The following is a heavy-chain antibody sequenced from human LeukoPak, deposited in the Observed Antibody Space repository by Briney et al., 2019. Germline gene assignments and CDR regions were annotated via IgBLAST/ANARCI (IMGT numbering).Heavy chain of an antibody. CDR3: ARDLTVVTAMRSDAFDI. J-gene: IGHJ3*02. CDR2: INPSGGST. V-gene: IGHV1-46*01. D-gene: IGHD2-21*02. CDR1: GYTFTGYW. Sequence: GASVKVSCTAFGYTFTGYWMHWVRQAPGQGLEWMGIINPSGGSTSYAQKFQGRVTMTRDTSTSTVYMELSSLRSEDTAVYYCARDLTVVTAMRSDAFDIWGQGTMVTVSS.